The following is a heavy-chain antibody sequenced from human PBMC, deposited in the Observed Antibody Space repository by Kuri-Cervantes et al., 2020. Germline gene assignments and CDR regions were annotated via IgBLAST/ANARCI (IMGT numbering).Heavy chain of an antibody. J-gene: IGHJ4*02. CDR1: GFTFSSYD. D-gene: IGHD2-15*01. CDR2: IGTAGDT. CDR3: ARGGYCSGGSCYEIDY. V-gene: IGHV3-13*01. Sequence: GGSLRLSCAASGFTFSSYDMHWVRQATGKGLEWVSAIGTAGDTYYPGSVKGRFTISRENAKNSLYLQMNRLRAGDTAVYYCARGGYCSGGSCYEIDYWGQGTLVTVSS.